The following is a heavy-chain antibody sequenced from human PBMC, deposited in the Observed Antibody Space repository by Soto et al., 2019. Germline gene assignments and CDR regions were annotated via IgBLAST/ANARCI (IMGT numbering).Heavy chain of an antibody. J-gene: IGHJ6*02. Sequence: ASVKVSCKASGYTFTSYGISWVRQAPGQGLEWMGWISAYNGNTNYAQKLQGRVTMTTDTSTSTAYMELRSLRSDDTAVYYCARGDILTGILPSLLGYYGMDVWGQGTTVTVSS. D-gene: IGHD3-9*01. CDR2: ISAYNGNT. V-gene: IGHV1-18*01. CDR3: ARGDILTGILPSLLGYYGMDV. CDR1: GYTFTSYG.